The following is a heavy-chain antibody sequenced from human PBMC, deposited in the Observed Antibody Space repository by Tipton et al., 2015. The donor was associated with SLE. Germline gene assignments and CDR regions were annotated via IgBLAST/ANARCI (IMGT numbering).Heavy chain of an antibody. CDR1: GGTFSRCP. D-gene: IGHD1-1*01. CDR2: IIPIFGTP. CDR3: ASGTDLNY. V-gene: IGHV1-69*01. Sequence: QSGAEVKKPGSSVKVSCRASGGTFSRCPISWVRQAPGQGLEWMGGIIPIFGTPNYAQKFQARLTITADESTSTAYMELINLTSDDTAVYYCASGTDLNYWGQGTLVSVSS. J-gene: IGHJ4*02.